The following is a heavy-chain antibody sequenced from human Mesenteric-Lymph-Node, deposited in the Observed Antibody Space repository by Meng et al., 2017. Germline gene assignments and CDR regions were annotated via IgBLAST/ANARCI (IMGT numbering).Heavy chain of an antibody. CDR3: ARVGAYCGGDCYHPR. Sequence: QVQLPESGPGLVKPSGPLSLTCAVSGGSLSSRNWWSWVRQPPGKGLEWIGEIYHSGSTNYNPSLKSRVTISVDESKNQFSLRLSSVTAADTAVYYCARVGAYCGGDCYHPRWGQGTLVTVSS. J-gene: IGHJ4*02. CDR1: GGSLSSRNW. D-gene: IGHD2-21*02. CDR2: IYHSGST. V-gene: IGHV4-4*02.